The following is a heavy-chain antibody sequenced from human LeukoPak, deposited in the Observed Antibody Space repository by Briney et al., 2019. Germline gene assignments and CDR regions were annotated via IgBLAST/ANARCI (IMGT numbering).Heavy chain of an antibody. CDR2: ISSSGTTI. J-gene: IGHJ5*02. CDR3: ARVGVVVAATGNLWFDP. D-gene: IGHD2-15*01. V-gene: IGHV3-48*03. Sequence: GGSLRLSCAASGFTSSSYEMNWVRQAPGKGLEWVSYISSSGTTIYYADSVKGRFTISRDNAKNSLYLQMNSLRAEDTAVYYCARVGVVVAATGNLWFDPWGQGTLVTVSS. CDR1: GFTSSSYE.